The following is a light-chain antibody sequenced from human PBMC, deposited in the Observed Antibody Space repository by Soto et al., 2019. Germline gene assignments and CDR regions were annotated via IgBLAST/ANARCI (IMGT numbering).Light chain of an antibody. CDR1: SIDVGSYNL. V-gene: IGLV2-23*02. CDR3: CSYAGSSTV. CDR2: EVS. J-gene: IGLJ1*01. Sequence: QSALTQPASVSGSPGQSITISCTGTSIDVGSYNLVSWYQQHPGKAPKLMICEVSKRPSGVSNRFSGSKSGNTASLTISGLQAEDEADYYCCSYAGSSTVFGTGTKVTDL.